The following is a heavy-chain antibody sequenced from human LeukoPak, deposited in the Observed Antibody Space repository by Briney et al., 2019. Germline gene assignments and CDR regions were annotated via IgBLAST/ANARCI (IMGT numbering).Heavy chain of an antibody. J-gene: IGHJ4*02. D-gene: IGHD5-12*01. CDR3: AKSRGYDQYYFDY. Sequence: GRSLRLSCAASGFTFSSYGTHWVRQAPGKGLEWVAVISYDGSNKYYADSVKGRFTISRDNSKNTLYLQMNSLRAEDTAVYYCAKSRGYDQYYFDYWGQGTLVTVSS. V-gene: IGHV3-30*18. CDR2: ISYDGSNK. CDR1: GFTFSSYG.